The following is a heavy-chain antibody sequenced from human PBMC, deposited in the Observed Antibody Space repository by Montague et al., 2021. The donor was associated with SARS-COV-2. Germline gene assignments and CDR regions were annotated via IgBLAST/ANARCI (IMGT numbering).Heavy chain of an antibody. D-gene: IGHD3-10*01. Sequence: TLSLTCAVSGGSISSSSYSWSWIRQPPGKGLEWIGNIYYSGGTYYNPSLRSRVTMSVDTSQNHLYLRLTSVTAADTAVYYCAGCGAQTWVGVSVCYLDYWGRGTLVTVSS. CDR3: AGCGAQTWVGVSVCYLDY. J-gene: IGHJ4*02. CDR2: IYYSGGT. CDR1: GGSISSSSYS. V-gene: IGHV4-30-2*01.